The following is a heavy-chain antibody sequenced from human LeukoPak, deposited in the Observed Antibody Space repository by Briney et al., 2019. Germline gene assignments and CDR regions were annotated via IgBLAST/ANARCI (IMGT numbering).Heavy chain of an antibody. CDR2: IYYSGST. D-gene: IGHD2-8*02. CDR3: AREFIWSDHHDAFDI. V-gene: IGHV4-31*03. Sequence: SETLSLTCTVSGGSISSGGYYWSWIRQHPGKGLEWIGYIYYSGSTYYNPSLKSRVTISVDTSKNQFSLKLSSVTAADTAVYYCAREFIWSDHHDAFDIWGQGTMVTVSS. CDR1: GGSISSGGYY. J-gene: IGHJ3*02.